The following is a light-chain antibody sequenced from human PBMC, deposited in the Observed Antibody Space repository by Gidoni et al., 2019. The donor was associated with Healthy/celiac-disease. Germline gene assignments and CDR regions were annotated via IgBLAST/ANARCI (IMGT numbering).Light chain of an antibody. V-gene: IGKV4-1*01. CDR1: QRVLYSSNNKNY. J-gene: IGKJ1*01. CDR3: QQYDSTPPT. CDR2: WAS. Sequence: DIVMTQSPDSLAVSLGERATINCKSSQRVLYSSNNKNYLAWYQQKPGQPPKRLIYWASTRESGVPDRFSGSGSGTDFTLTISSLQAEDVAVYYCQQYDSTPPTFXXXTKVEIK.